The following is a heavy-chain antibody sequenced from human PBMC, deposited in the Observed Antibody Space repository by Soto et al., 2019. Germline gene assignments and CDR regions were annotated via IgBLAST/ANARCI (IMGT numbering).Heavy chain of an antibody. CDR1: GFTFSNYA. Sequence: EVQLLESGGCLVQPGGSLRLSCAASGFTFSNYAMSWVRQAPGTGLTWVSALSGSGSSTFYADSVKGRFTISRDNSKNTLYLQMNSLGAEDTAVYFCAKGSAEGRHYFDYWGQGTLVTVSS. CDR2: LSGSGSST. J-gene: IGHJ4*02. CDR3: AKGSAEGRHYFDY. V-gene: IGHV3-23*01.